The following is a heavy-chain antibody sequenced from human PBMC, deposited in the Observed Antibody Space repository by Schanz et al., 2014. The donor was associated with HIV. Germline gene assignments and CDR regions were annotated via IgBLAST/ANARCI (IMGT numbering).Heavy chain of an antibody. V-gene: IGHV3-7*01. CDR2: VNQDGSVK. CDR3: ARDAARYFDWSYYFDF. Sequence: EVQLVESGGGLVHPGGSLRLSCAASGFTFNKYWMNWVRQVPGKGLEWVANVNQDGSVKYYVDSVKGRFTISRDNANNSLYLQMNSLRAEDTAVYYCARDAARYFDWSYYFDFWGQGTLVTVSS. D-gene: IGHD3-9*01. J-gene: IGHJ4*02. CDR1: GFTFNKYW.